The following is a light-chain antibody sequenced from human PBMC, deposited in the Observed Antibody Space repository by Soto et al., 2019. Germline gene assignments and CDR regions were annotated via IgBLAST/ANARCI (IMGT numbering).Light chain of an antibody. CDR1: QSVLYSSNNRNY. Sequence: DIVMTQSPDSLTVSLGERATINCKSSQSVLYSSNNRNYLAWYQQKPGQPPKLLIYWASTRQSGVPDRFSGSGSGTDFTLTISSLPAEDVAVYYCQQYYRTPRTFGQGTKVEIK. J-gene: IGKJ1*01. CDR3: QQYYRTPRT. V-gene: IGKV4-1*01. CDR2: WAS.